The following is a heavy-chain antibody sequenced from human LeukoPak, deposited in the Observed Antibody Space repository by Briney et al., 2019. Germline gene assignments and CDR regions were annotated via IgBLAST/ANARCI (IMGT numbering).Heavy chain of an antibody. J-gene: IGHJ4*02. CDR2: IIPILGIA. V-gene: IGHV1-69*04. CDR1: GGTFSSYA. CDR3: ARDAHTRTSGYGEFDY. Sequence: GASVKVSCKASGGTFSSYAISWVRQAPGQGLEWMGRIIPILGIANYAQKFQGRVTITADKSTSTAYMELSSVTAADTAVYYCARDAHTRTSGYGEFDYWGQGTLVTVSS. D-gene: IGHD5-12*01.